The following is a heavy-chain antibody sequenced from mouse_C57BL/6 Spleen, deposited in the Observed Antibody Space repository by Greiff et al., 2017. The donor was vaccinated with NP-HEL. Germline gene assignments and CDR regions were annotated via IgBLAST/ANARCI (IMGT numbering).Heavy chain of an antibody. J-gene: IGHJ2*01. V-gene: IGHV1-4*01. Sequence: VKLVESGAELARPGASVKMSCKASGYTFTSYTMHWVKQRPGRGREWIGNINPSSGYTKYKQKFKDKATLTADKSSSTAYMQLSSLTSEDSAVYYCARFDGYYYFDYWGQGTTLTVSS. CDR2: INPSSGYT. D-gene: IGHD2-3*01. CDR1: GYTFTSYT. CDR3: ARFDGYYYFDY.